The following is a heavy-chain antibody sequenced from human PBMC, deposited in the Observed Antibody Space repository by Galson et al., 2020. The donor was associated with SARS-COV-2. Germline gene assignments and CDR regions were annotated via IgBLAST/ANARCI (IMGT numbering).Heavy chain of an antibody. J-gene: IGHJ5*02. CDR3: AKAPYSSSWNNWFDP. D-gene: IGHD6-13*01. V-gene: IGHV3-9*01. Sequence: GGSLRLSCAASGFTFDDYAMHWVRQAPGKGLEWDSGISWNSGSIGYADSVKGRFTISRDNAKNALYLQMNSLRAEDTALYYCAKAPYSSSWNNWFDPWGQGTLVTVSS. CDR2: ISWNSGSI. CDR1: GFTFDDYA.